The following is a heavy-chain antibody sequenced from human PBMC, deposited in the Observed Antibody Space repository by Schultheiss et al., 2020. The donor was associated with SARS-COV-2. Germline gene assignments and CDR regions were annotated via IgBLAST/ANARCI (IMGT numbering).Heavy chain of an antibody. V-gene: IGHV1-46*01. CDR3: ASQSPWVVQYSSSPQRFDP. CDR2: INPSGGST. CDR1: GYTFTSYY. J-gene: IGHJ5*02. D-gene: IGHD6-6*01. Sequence: ASVKVSCKASGYTFTSYYMHWVRQAPGQGLEWMGIINPSGGSTNYAQKFQGRVTITADKSTSTAYMELSSLRSEDTAGYYCASQSPWVVQYSSSPQRFDPWGQGTLVTVSS.